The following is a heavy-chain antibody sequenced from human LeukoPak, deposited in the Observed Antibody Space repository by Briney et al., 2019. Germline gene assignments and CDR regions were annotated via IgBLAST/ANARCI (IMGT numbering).Heavy chain of an antibody. CDR2: AYYSGHT. Sequence: SETLSLTCTVSLGSISGYYWSWIRQPPGKGLEWIGYAYYSGHTNYNSSLKSRVTMSLDTSKSQFSLRLSSVTAADTAVYFCARHPFATPFDYWGPGTLVTVSS. CDR3: ARHPFATPFDY. D-gene: IGHD2-15*01. J-gene: IGHJ4*02. V-gene: IGHV4-59*08. CDR1: LGSISGYY.